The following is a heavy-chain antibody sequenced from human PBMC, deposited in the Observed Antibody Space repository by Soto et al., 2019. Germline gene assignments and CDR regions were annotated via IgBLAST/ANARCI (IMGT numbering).Heavy chain of an antibody. J-gene: IGHJ4*02. CDR1: GYTFTSYG. V-gene: IGHV1-18*01. Sequence: QVQLVQSGAEVKKPGASVKVSCKASGYTFTSYGISWVRQAPGQGLEWMGWISAYNGNTNYAQKLQGRVTMTTDTSTSTAYMELRSLRSDDKAVYYCASVPQGYCSGGSCGADYWGQGTLVTVSS. CDR3: ASVPQGYCSGGSCGADY. CDR2: ISAYNGNT. D-gene: IGHD2-15*01.